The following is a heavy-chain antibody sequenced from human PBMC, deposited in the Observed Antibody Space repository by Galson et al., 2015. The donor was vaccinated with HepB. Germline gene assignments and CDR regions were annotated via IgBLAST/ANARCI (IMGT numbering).Heavy chain of an antibody. CDR1: GFTFSSYT. D-gene: IGHD2-2*01. CDR2: ISSGNQYI. J-gene: IGHJ6*02. V-gene: IGHV3-21*01. Sequence: SLRLSCAASGFTFSSYTMNWVRQAPGKGLEWVSSISSGNQYIYYSDSVRGRFTISRDNAKNSLYLQMDSLGTEDTAIYYCARDYYQLLPSARTFGVDVWGQGATVTVSS. CDR3: ARDYYQLLPSARTFGVDV.